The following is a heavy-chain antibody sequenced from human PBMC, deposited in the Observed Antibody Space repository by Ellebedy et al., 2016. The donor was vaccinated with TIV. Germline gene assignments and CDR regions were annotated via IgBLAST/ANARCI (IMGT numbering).Heavy chain of an antibody. CDR3: AKRVTMVREVITYYHYAMDV. Sequence: PGGSLRLSCAASGFSFSNYGMHWVRQAPGKGLEWVAVIWYDGTNKYYADSVKGRFTISRDNSKNTLYLRMNSLRAEDTAVYYCAKRVTMVREVITYYHYAMDVWGQGTTVTVSS. CDR2: IWYDGTNK. CDR1: GFSFSNYG. V-gene: IGHV3-33*06. J-gene: IGHJ6*02. D-gene: IGHD3-10*01.